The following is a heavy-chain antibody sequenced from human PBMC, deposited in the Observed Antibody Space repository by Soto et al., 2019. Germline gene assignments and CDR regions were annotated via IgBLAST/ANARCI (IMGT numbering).Heavy chain of an antibody. Sequence: ASVKVSCKASGYSFTNYYMHWVRQAPGQGLEWMGWISAYNGNTNYAQKLQGRVTMTTDTSTSTAYMELRSLRSDDTAVYYCARVHTYYYDSSGYYYGHWFDPWGQGTLVTVS. CDR3: ARVHTYYYDSSGYYYGHWFDP. J-gene: IGHJ5*02. V-gene: IGHV1-18*04. CDR2: ISAYNGNT. D-gene: IGHD3-22*01. CDR1: GYSFTNYY.